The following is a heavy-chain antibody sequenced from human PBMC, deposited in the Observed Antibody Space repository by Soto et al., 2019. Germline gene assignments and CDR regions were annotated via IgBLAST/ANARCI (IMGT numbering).Heavy chain of an antibody. J-gene: IGHJ4*02. CDR3: ASFNYDFWSGYPQSTDY. Sequence: QVQLVQSGAEVKKPGASVKVSCKASGYTFTSYDINWVRQATGQGLEWMGWMNPNSGNTGYAQKFHGRVTMTRNTSISTAYMELSSLRSEDTAVYYCASFNYDFWSGYPQSTDYWGQGTLVTVSS. D-gene: IGHD3-3*01. CDR2: MNPNSGNT. V-gene: IGHV1-8*01. CDR1: GYTFTSYD.